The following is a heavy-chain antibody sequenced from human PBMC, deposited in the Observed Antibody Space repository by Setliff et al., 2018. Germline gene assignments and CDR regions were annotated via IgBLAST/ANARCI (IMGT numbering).Heavy chain of an antibody. CDR1: GFTFSSYW. D-gene: IGHD4-4*01. CDR3: ARGFRSRGTVSSFDY. J-gene: IGHJ4*02. V-gene: IGHV3-7*03. Sequence: GGSLRLSCAASGFTFSSYWMSWVRQAPGKGLEWVANIKQDGGEKYYVGSVKGRFTISRDNANNLLYLHMSSLRAEDTAVYYCARGFRSRGTVSSFDYWGQGTLVTVSS. CDR2: IKQDGGEK.